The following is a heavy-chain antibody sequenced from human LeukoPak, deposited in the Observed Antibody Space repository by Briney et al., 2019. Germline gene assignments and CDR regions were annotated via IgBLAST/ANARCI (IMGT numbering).Heavy chain of an antibody. CDR1: GGSISSGSYY. CDR2: IYTSGST. D-gene: IGHD3/OR15-3a*01. Sequence: PSETLSLTCTVSGGSISSGSYYWSWIRQPAGKGLEWIGRIYTSGSTNYNPSLKSRVTISVDTSKNQFSLKLSSVTAADTAVYYCASCFWTDAFDIWGQGTMVTVSS. CDR3: ASCFWTDAFDI. J-gene: IGHJ3*02. V-gene: IGHV4-61*02.